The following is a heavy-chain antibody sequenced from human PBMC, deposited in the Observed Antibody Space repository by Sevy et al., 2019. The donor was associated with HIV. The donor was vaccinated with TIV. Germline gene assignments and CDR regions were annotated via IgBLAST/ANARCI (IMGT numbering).Heavy chain of an antibody. CDR3: AKAPYYDFWSHNYNNWFDP. Sequence: GGSLRLSCVASGFRFSAFGMAWVRQAAGEGLEWVSGINGGGGSTYYRNALKGRFTVSRDNSKDKVYLQMNSLRADDTAVYYCAKAPYYDFWSHNYNNWFDPWGQGTLVTVSS. V-gene: IGHV3-23*01. CDR1: GFRFSAFG. J-gene: IGHJ5*02. D-gene: IGHD3-3*01. CDR2: INGGGGST.